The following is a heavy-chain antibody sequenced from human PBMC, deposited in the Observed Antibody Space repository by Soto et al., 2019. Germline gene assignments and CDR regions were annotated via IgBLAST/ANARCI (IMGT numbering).Heavy chain of an antibody. V-gene: IGHV3-30*18. CDR3: AKGGALGYCSSTSCLYNWFDP. CDR2: ISYDGSNK. J-gene: IGHJ5*02. D-gene: IGHD2-2*01. Sequence: GGSLRLSCAASGFTFSSYGMHWVRQAPGKGLEWVAVISYDGSNKYYADSVKGRFTISRDNSKNTLYLQMNSLRAEDTAVYYCAKGGALGYCSSTSCLYNWFDPWGQGTLVTVS. CDR1: GFTFSSYG.